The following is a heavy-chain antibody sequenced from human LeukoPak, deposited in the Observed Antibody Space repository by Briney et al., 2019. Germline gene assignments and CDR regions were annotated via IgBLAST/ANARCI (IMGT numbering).Heavy chain of an antibody. J-gene: IGHJ5*02. CDR2: ISAYNCNT. Sequence: SSVNVSCKASVYTFTSYGISWVRQAPGQGLEWMGWISAYNCNTNYAQKLHGRVTITTHTSTSTAYMELKGLSSDDTAVYYCARTIVVPAAIEEAWFDPWGQGTLVTVSS. D-gene: IGHD2-2*02. CDR3: ARTIVVPAAIEEAWFDP. V-gene: IGHV1-18*01. CDR1: VYTFTSYG.